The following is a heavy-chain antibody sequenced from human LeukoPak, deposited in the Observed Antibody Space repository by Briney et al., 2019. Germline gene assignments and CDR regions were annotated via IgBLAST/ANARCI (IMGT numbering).Heavy chain of an antibody. Sequence: GGALRLSCVVSGFTFSNYDMTWVRQAPGKGLEWVSSITSSGDVTFYSDSVKGLFTISRDNSQNTLYLQMNSLRAEDTAIYFCAKYRGMTGTSELDYWGQGTLVTVSS. D-gene: IGHD1-7*01. CDR3: AKYRGMTGTSELDY. J-gene: IGHJ4*02. CDR1: GFTFSNYD. V-gene: IGHV3-23*01. CDR2: ITSSGDVT.